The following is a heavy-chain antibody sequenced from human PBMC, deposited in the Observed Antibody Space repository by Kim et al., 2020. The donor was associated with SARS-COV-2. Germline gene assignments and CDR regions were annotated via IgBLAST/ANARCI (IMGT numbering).Heavy chain of an antibody. D-gene: IGHD3-16*01. CDR3: ARIRAPFDYYYGMDV. Sequence: TSLKTRLTISKDTSKNQVVLTMTNMDPVDTATYYCARIRAPFDYYYGMDVWGQGTTVTVSS. J-gene: IGHJ6*02. V-gene: IGHV2-70*01.